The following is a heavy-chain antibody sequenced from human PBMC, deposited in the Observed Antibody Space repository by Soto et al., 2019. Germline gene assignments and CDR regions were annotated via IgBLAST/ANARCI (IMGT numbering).Heavy chain of an antibody. CDR2: IYYRGST. D-gene: IGHD6-13*01. V-gene: IGHV4-39*01. CDR1: GGSISSSSYY. J-gene: IGHJ4*02. Sequence: QLQLQESGPGLVKPSETLSLTCTVSGGSISSSSYYWGWIRQPPGKGLEWIGRIYYRGSTYYNPSLKSRVTVSVDTSKNQFSLKLSSVTVADTAVYYCARQESPYSSSWYATPPVTDYWGQGTLVTVSS. CDR3: ARQESPYSSSWYATPPVTDY.